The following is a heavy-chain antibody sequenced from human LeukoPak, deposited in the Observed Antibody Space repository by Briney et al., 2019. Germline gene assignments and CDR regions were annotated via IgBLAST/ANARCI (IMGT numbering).Heavy chain of an antibody. CDR2: ISSSTSNI. Sequence: GGSLGLSCAASVLTFRRYSQHCVRDAPARGLEWGLSISSSTSNIYYENSEKGRFTISRDNDKNSLYLQMNSLRAEDTAVYYCARGNYWSGYYTRGVDYWGQGTLVTVSS. CDR1: VLTFRRYS. J-gene: IGHJ4*02. V-gene: IGHV3-21*01. D-gene: IGHD3-3*01. CDR3: ARGNYWSGYYTRGVDY.